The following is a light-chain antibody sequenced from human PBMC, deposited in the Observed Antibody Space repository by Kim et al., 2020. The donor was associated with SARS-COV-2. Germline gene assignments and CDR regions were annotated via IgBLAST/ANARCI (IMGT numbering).Light chain of an antibody. V-gene: IGLV3-19*01. Sequence: LSQDPAVSVALGQTVRITCQGDSLRSYYASWYQQKPGQAPVLVIYGKNNRPSGIPDRFSGSSSGNTASLTITGAQAEDEADYYCNSRDSSGNSYVFGTGTKVTVL. J-gene: IGLJ1*01. CDR3: NSRDSSGNSYV. CDR1: SLRSYY. CDR2: GKN.